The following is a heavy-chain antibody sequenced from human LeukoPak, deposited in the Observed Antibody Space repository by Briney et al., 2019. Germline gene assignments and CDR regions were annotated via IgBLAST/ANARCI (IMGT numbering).Heavy chain of an antibody. D-gene: IGHD3-22*01. CDR1: GFTFSSYW. V-gene: IGHV3-7*01. J-gene: IGHJ3*02. CDR3: AREVDSSTSGSAFDI. Sequence: GGSLRLSCAASGFTFSSYWMSWVRQAPGKGLEWVANIKQDGSETYFVGSVRGRFTISRDNAKNSLYLQMNSLRAEDTAVYYCAREVDSSTSGSAFDIWGQGTTVTVSS. CDR2: IKQDGSET.